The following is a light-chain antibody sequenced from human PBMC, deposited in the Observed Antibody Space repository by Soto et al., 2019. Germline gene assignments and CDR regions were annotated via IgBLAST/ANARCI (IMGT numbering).Light chain of an antibody. Sequence: QSARTQPPSASRSPGQSVTISCTGTSSDVGGYNYVSWYQQHPGKVPKLMVYEVNKRPSGVPDRFSGSKSGNTASLTVSGLQAEDQADYYCTSYAGGNNVFGTGTKLTVL. V-gene: IGLV2-8*02. CDR1: SSDVGGYNY. CDR3: TSYAGGNNV. CDR2: EVN. J-gene: IGLJ1*01.